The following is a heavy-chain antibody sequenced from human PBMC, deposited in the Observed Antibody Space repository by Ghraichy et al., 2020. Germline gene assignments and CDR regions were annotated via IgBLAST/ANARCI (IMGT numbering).Heavy chain of an antibody. CDR1: GYTFTSYY. D-gene: IGHD3-9*01. CDR2: INPSGGST. Sequence: ASVKVSCKASGYTFTSYYMHWVRQAPGQGLEWMGIINPSGGSTSYAQKFQGRVTMTRDTSTSTVYMELSSLRSEDTAVYYCARDPRLAHYDILTHCGMDVWGQGTTVTVSS. V-gene: IGHV1-46*01. J-gene: IGHJ6*02. CDR3: ARDPRLAHYDILTHCGMDV.